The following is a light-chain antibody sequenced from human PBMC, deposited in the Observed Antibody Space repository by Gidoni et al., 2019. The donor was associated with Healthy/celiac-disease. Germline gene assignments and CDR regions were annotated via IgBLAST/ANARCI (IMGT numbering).Light chain of an antibody. CDR2: GKN. Sequence: SSELTQDPAVSVALGQPVRITCQGDSLRSYYASWYPQKPGQAPVLVIYGKNNRPSGIPDRFSGSSSGNTASLTITGAQAEDEADYYCNSRDSSGNHWVFGGGTKLTVL. J-gene: IGLJ3*02. V-gene: IGLV3-19*01. CDR3: NSRDSSGNHWV. CDR1: SLRSYY.